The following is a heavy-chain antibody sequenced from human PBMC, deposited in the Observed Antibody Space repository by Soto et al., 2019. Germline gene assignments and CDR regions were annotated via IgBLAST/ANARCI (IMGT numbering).Heavy chain of an antibody. J-gene: IGHJ6*02. Sequence: PGGSLRLSCAASGFTFSSYAMSWVRQAPGKGLEWVSAISGSGGSTYYADSVKGRFTISRDNSKNTLYLQMNSLRAEDTAVYYCAKEGVDVDTAMVYGYYYGMDVWGQGTTVTVSS. D-gene: IGHD5-18*01. CDR1: GFTFSSYA. CDR2: ISGSGGST. V-gene: IGHV3-23*01. CDR3: AKEGVDVDTAMVYGYYYGMDV.